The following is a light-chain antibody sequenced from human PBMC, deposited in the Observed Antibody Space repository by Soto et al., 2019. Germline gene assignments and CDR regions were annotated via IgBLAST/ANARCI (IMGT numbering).Light chain of an antibody. CDR3: SSYTGGSTVV. Sequence: QSALTQPASVSGSPGQSIAISCTGTSSDIGDYNYVSWYQHHPGKVPKLMIYDVSNRPSGVSDRFSGSMSGNTASLTISGLQPEDEADYYCSSYTGGSTVVFGGGTNLTVL. V-gene: IGLV2-14*03. CDR2: DVS. J-gene: IGLJ2*01. CDR1: SSDIGDYNY.